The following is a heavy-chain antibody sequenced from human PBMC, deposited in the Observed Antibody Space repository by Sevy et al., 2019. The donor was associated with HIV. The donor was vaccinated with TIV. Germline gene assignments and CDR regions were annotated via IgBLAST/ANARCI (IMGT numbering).Heavy chain of an antibody. CDR2: ISSSSSYI. CDR1: GFTFSSYS. D-gene: IGHD3-10*01. CDR3: ARVGRFWELLYDY. J-gene: IGHJ4*02. Sequence: GGSLRLSCAASGFTFSSYSMNWVRQAPGKGLEWVSSISSSSSYIYYADSVKGRFTISRDNAKNSLYLQMNSLRAEDTAVYYCARVGRFWELLYDYRGQGTLVTVSS. V-gene: IGHV3-21*01.